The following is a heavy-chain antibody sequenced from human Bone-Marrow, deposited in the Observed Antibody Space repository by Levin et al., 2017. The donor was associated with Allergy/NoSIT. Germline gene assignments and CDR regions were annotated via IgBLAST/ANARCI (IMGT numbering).Heavy chain of an antibody. CDR1: GFTFSSYA. J-gene: IGHJ4*02. Sequence: GGSLRLSCAASGFTFSSYAMTWVRQSPGKGLEWVSTIGGSAGNTYYADSVKGRFTISRDSSKNAVYLQMNSLRAEDTAVYYCAKASSGWYGELGYWGQGTLVTVSS. D-gene: IGHD6-13*01. CDR3: AKASSGWYGELGY. CDR2: IGGSAGNT. V-gene: IGHV3-23*01.